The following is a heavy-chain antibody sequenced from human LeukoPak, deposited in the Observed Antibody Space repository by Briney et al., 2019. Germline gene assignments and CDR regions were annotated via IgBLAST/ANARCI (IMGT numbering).Heavy chain of an antibody. CDR1: GFTLSNYW. J-gene: IGHJ4*02. V-gene: IGHV3-74*01. D-gene: IGHD6-13*01. Sequence: GGSLRLSCAASGFTLSNYWMHWVRQGPGKGLVWVSRVSNDGSSTAYADSVRGRFTISRDNAKNTLYLQMNSLRAEDTAVYYCVGAAADTTPRPWGQGTLVAVSS. CDR3: VGAAADTTPRP. CDR2: VSNDGSST.